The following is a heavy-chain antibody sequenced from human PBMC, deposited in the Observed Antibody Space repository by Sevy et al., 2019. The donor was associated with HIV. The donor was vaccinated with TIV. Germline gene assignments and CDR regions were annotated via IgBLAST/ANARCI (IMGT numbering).Heavy chain of an antibody. CDR3: ARQMIAAGGGEIDY. CDR2: IYYSGIT. J-gene: IGHJ4*02. D-gene: IGHD6-13*01. V-gene: IGHV4-30-4*01. Sequence: SETLSLTCTVSGGSISSGDYYWSWIRQPPGKGLEWIGYIYYSGITYYNPSLKSRVTISVDTSKNQFSLNLSSVTPADTAVYYCARQMIAAGGGEIDYWGQGTLVTVSS. CDR1: GGSISSGDYY.